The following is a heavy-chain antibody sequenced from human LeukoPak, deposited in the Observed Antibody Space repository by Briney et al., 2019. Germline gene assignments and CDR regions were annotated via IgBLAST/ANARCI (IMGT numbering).Heavy chain of an antibody. CDR1: GGSFSGYY. J-gene: IGHJ4*02. V-gene: IGHV4-34*01. CDR2: INHSGGT. D-gene: IGHD3-3*01. Sequence: PSETLSLTCAVYGGSFSGYYWSWIRQPPGKGLEWIGEINHSGGTNYNPSLKSRVTISVDTSKNQFSLKLSSVTAADTAVYYCARDQPSLGDGYYYFDYWSQGTLVTVSS. CDR3: ARDQPSLGDGYYYFDY.